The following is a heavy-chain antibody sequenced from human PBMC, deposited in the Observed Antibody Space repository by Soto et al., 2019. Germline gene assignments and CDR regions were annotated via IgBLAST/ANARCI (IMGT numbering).Heavy chain of an antibody. D-gene: IGHD3-22*01. J-gene: IGHJ5*02. CDR1: GLDFDGYA. CDR3: AKSKYYYDSSPCDS. V-gene: IGHV3-43D*04. Sequence: PXGSLRLSCIASGLDFDGYAVHWVRQRPGKGLEWVSLISADGTDSYYVDSVKGRFTISRDNSKNSLFLQMNRLRPEDSGIYFCAKSKYYYDSSPCDSWGQGTLVTVSS. CDR2: ISADGTDS.